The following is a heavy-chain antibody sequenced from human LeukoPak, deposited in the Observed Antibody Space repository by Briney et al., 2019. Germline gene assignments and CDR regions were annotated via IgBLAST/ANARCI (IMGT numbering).Heavy chain of an antibody. Sequence: GGSLRLSCAASGFTFSSYGMHWVRQAPGKGLGWVAVISYDGSNKYYADSVKGRFTISRDNSKNTLYLQMNSLRAEDTAVYYCAKSPLVYYYDSSGYPQLWGQGTLVTVSS. V-gene: IGHV3-30*18. J-gene: IGHJ4*02. D-gene: IGHD3-22*01. CDR1: GFTFSSYG. CDR3: AKSPLVYYYDSSGYPQL. CDR2: ISYDGSNK.